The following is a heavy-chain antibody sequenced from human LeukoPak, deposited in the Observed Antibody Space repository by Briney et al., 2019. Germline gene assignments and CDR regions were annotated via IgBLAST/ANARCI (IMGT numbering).Heavy chain of an antibody. J-gene: IGHJ5*02. CDR3: ARVVMKSSSWNWFDP. Sequence: SETLSLTCSVSGGSIESYYWSWIRQPPGKGLEFLGYIAASGTTKHNPSLKSRVTLSMDTSKNQFSLKLSSVTAADTAVYYCARVVMKSSSWNWFDPWGQGTLVTVSS. CDR2: IAASGTT. V-gene: IGHV4-4*08. D-gene: IGHD6-13*01. CDR1: GGSIESYY.